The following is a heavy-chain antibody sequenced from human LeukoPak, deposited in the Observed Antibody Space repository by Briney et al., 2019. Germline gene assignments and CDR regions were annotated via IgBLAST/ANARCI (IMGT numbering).Heavy chain of an antibody. CDR3: ARNNYGAKDY. CDR1: GGSISSRDYY. CDR2: IYHSGGT. J-gene: IGHJ4*02. V-gene: IGHV4-39*01. Sequence: PSETLSLTCTVSGGSISSRDYYWGWIRQPPGKGLQWIGSIYHSGGTYYIPSLKSRVTISIDTSKNQFSLKLSSVTAADTAVYYCARNNYGAKDYWGQGTLVTVSS. D-gene: IGHD4-17*01.